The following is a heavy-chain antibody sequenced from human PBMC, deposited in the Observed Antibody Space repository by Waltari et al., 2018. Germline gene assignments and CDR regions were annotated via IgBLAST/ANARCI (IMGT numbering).Heavy chain of an antibody. D-gene: IGHD5-12*01. J-gene: IGHJ5*02. V-gene: IGHV4-34*01. Sequence: QVQLRQWGAGLLKPSETLSLTCAVYGGSLTGGYWSWIRQSPDKGLEWIGDTNHRGKATYNPSLESRVSISVDPSNSQFSLRLTSVTAADTAMYYCARMDIVNTNWFDPWGQGSLVTVSS. CDR2: TNHRGKA. CDR1: GGSLTGGY. CDR3: ARMDIVNTNWFDP.